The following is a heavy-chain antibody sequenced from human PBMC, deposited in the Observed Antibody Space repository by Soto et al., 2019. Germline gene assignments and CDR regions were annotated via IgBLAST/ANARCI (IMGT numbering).Heavy chain of an antibody. CDR2: ISSISSTI. D-gene: IGHD4-17*01. V-gene: IGHV3-48*01. CDR3: ARVGLYGDYVYWFDP. Sequence: PGGSLRLSCAASGFTFSTYSMNWVRQAPGKGLEWVSYISSISSTIYYADSVEGRFTISRDNAKNSLYLQMNSLRAEDTAVYYCARVGLYGDYVYWFDPWGQGTLVTVS. CDR1: GFTFSTYS. J-gene: IGHJ5*02.